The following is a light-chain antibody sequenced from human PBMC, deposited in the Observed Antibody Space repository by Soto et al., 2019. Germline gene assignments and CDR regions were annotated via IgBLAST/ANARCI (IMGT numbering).Light chain of an antibody. CDR2: SDN. Sequence: QAVVTQPPSASGTPGQRVAISCSGASSNIGSTRANWYRQLPGSAPKLLIYSDNQRPSGVPDRFSGSKSGTSASLAISGLQSEDEADYYCAAWDNSLNGYVFGTGTKVT. V-gene: IGLV1-44*01. J-gene: IGLJ1*01. CDR3: AAWDNSLNGYV. CDR1: SSNIGSTR.